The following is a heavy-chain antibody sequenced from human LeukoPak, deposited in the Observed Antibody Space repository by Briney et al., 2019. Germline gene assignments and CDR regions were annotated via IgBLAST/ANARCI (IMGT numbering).Heavy chain of an antibody. J-gene: IGHJ4*02. Sequence: SVKVSCKASGGTFSSYAISWVRQAPGQGLEWMGRIIPILGIANYAQKFQGRVTMTRDMSTSTVYMELSSLRSEDTAVYYCARHRERVVVTAIDSYYFDYWGQGTLVTVSS. CDR3: ARHRERVVVTAIDSYYFDY. D-gene: IGHD2-21*02. V-gene: IGHV1-69*04. CDR2: IIPILGIA. CDR1: GGTFSSYA.